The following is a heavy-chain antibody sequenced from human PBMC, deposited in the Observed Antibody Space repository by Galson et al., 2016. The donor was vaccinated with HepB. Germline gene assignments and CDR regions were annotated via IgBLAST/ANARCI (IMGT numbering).Heavy chain of an antibody. D-gene: IGHD1-26*01. CDR2: IYYSGSA. Sequence: SETLSLTCSVSGGSTNSSTYYWAWIRQPPGKGLEWIGYIYYSGSAYYNPSLKSRVTISLDTSARQFSLILRSVTAADTAIYYCARFTELLGYFGMDVWGQGTTVIVSS. J-gene: IGHJ6*02. CDR1: GGSTNSSTYY. CDR3: ARFTELLGYFGMDV. V-gene: IGHV4-39*07.